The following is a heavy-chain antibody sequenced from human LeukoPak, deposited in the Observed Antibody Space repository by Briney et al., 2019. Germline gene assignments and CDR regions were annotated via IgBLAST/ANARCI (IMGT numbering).Heavy chain of an antibody. V-gene: IGHV3-33*08. Sequence: GGSLRLSCAGSGFTFSSYGMHWVRQAPGKGLEWVAVIWYDGSNKYYADSVKGRFTISRDNSKNTLYLRMNSLRAEDTAVYYCAREIVGGADDYWGQGTLVTVSS. CDR1: GFTFSSYG. CDR2: IWYDGSNK. D-gene: IGHD1-26*01. CDR3: AREIVGGADDY. J-gene: IGHJ4*02.